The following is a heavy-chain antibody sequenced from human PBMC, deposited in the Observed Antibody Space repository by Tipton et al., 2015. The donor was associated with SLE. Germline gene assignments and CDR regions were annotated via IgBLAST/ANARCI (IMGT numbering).Heavy chain of an antibody. Sequence: TLSLTCAVYGGSFSGYYWSWIRQPPGKGLEWIGYIYYSGSTYYNPSLKSRVTISVDTSKNQFSLKLSSVTAADTAVYYCARAILVGAPTDNWFDPWGQGTLVTVSS. CDR1: GGSFSGYY. CDR3: ARAILVGAPTDNWFDP. J-gene: IGHJ5*02. D-gene: IGHD1-26*01. CDR2: IYYSGST. V-gene: IGHV4-34*09.